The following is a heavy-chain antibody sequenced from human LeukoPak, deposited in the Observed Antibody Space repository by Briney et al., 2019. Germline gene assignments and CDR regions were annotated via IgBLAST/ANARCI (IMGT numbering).Heavy chain of an antibody. D-gene: IGHD2-21*01. Sequence: PGGSLRPSCAASGFTFSIYSINWVRQAPVPGLAWVSYISGSSRTIYYADSVKGRFTISRDNAKNSLYLQMNSLRAEDTAVYYCARDAYFYSSDQWGRGTLVIVSS. J-gene: IGHJ4*02. CDR3: ARDAYFYSSDQ. V-gene: IGHV3-48*04. CDR1: GFTFSIYS. CDR2: ISGSSRTI.